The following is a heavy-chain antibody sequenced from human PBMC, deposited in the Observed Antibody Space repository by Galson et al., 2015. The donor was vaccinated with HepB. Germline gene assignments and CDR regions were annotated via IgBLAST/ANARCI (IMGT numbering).Heavy chain of an antibody. CDR3: ARAPGIAVAGTFSYWYFDL. Sequence: SGAEVKKPGESLKISCKGSGFSFTNYWIAWVRQMPEKGLEWMGIVYPGDSVPRYSPSLQGQVTISVDTSKNQFSLKLSSVTAADTAVYYCARAPGIAVAGTFSYWYFDLWGRGTLVTVSS. D-gene: IGHD6-19*01. J-gene: IGHJ2*01. CDR1: GFSFTNYW. CDR2: VYPGDSVP. V-gene: IGHV5-51*01.